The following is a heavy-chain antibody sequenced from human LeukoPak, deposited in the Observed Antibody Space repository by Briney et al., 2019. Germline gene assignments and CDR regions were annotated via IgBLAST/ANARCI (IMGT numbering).Heavy chain of an antibody. CDR2: ISGSGGST. J-gene: IGHJ6*02. CDR1: GFTFSSYA. V-gene: IGHV3-23*01. Sequence: GGSLRLSCAASGFTFSSYAMSWVRQAPGKGLEWVSAISGSGGSTYYADSVKGRFTISRDNSKNTLYLQMNSLGAEDTAVYYCAKGKMIVVVPAANYYYYGMDVWGQGTTVTVSS. CDR3: AKGKMIVVVPAANYYYYGMDV. D-gene: IGHD2-2*01.